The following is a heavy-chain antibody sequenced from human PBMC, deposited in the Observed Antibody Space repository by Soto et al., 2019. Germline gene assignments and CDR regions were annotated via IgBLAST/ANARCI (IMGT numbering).Heavy chain of an antibody. D-gene: IGHD3-10*01. CDR3: ARGKGMEENYFYYGMDI. J-gene: IGHJ6*02. CDR2: LNGGTGQT. V-gene: IGHV1-3*01. Sequence: GASVKVSCKASGYSFSTYGMHWVRQAPGQSLEWMGWLNGGTGQTRYSQRFQDRLIITRDTSASTGYMELRCLRSEDTAVYYCARGKGMEENYFYYGMDIWGQGTTVTVSS. CDR1: GYSFSTYG.